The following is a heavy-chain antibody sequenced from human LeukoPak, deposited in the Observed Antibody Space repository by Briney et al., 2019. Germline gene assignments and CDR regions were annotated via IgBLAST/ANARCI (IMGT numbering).Heavy chain of an antibody. D-gene: IGHD6-19*01. J-gene: IGHJ5*02. CDR2: IRYDGSNK. Sequence: GGSLRLSCAASGFTVSSNYMSWVRQAPGKGLEWVAFIRYDGSNKYYADSVKGRFTISRDNSKNTLYLQMNSLRAEDTAVYYCAKDRGDSGWSRNGVNWFDPWGQGTLVTVSS. CDR3: AKDRGDSGWSRNGVNWFDP. CDR1: GFTVSSNY. V-gene: IGHV3-30*02.